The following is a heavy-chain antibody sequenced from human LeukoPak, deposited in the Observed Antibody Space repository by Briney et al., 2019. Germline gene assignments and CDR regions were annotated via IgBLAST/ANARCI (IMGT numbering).Heavy chain of an antibody. D-gene: IGHD1-26*01. J-gene: IGHJ4*02. Sequence: SETLSLTCHVSGGSISNYYWSWLRQPAGKGLEWIGRIYTSGGTNYNPSLKSRVPMSVDTSKNQFSRKLSSVTAADTAVYYCARSPLVGATWVTLDYWGQGTLITVSS. CDR1: GGSISNYY. V-gene: IGHV4-4*07. CDR3: ARSPLVGATWVTLDY. CDR2: IYTSGGT.